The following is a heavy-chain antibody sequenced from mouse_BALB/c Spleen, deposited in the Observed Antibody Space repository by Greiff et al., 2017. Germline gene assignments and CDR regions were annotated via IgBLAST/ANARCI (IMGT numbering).Heavy chain of an antibody. CDR1: GFTFSNYW. V-gene: IGHV6-6*02. J-gene: IGHJ3*01. CDR3: TRGDGYSAWFAY. D-gene: IGHD2-3*01. Sequence: EVKVEESGGGLVQPGGSMKLSCVASGFTFSNYWMNWVRQSPEKGLEWVAEIRLKSNNYATHYAESVKGRFTISRDDSKSSVYLQMNNLRAEDTGIYYCTRGDGYSAWFAYWGQGTLVTVSA. CDR2: IRLKSNNYAT.